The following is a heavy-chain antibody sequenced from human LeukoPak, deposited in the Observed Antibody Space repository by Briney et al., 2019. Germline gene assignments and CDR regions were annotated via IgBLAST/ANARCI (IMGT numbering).Heavy chain of an antibody. CDR1: GYSVTSYW. J-gene: IGHJ4*02. D-gene: IGHD6-13*01. CDR3: ARWGPYSSSWYTYVGDF. Sequence: GESRKISCKGSGYSVTSYWIGWVRQMPGKGLEWMGIIYPGDSDTRYSPSFQGQVTISADKSISTAYLQWSSLKASDTAIYYCARWGPYSSSWYTYVGDFWGQGTLVTVSS. CDR2: IYPGDSDT. V-gene: IGHV5-51*01.